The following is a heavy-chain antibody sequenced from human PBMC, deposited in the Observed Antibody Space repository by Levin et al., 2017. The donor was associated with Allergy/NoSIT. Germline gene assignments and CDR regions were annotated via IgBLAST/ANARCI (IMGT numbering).Heavy chain of an antibody. V-gene: IGHV3-30-3*01. CDR3: ARGITMIVVSATTFDY. CDR1: GFTFSSYA. CDR2: ISYDGSNK. Sequence: GGSLRLSCAASGFTFSSYAMHWVRQAPGKGLEWVAVISYDGSNKYYADSVKGRFTISRDNSKNTLYLQMNSLRAEDTAVYYCARGITMIVVSATTFDYWGQGTLVTVSS. J-gene: IGHJ4*02. D-gene: IGHD3-22*01.